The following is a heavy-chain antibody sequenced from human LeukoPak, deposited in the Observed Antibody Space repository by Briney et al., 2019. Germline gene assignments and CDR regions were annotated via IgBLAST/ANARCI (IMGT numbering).Heavy chain of an antibody. V-gene: IGHV1-46*04. Sequence: ASVKASCKTSGYTFSYYYIHWVRQAPGQGLEWMGTINPSSGGSTYAQKLQGRVTVTRDMSTSTVYMELSSLRSEDTAVYYCARERYRDSSPQDFDYWGQGTLVTVSS. CDR1: GYTFSYYY. J-gene: IGHJ4*02. CDR2: INPSSGGS. CDR3: ARERYRDSSPQDFDY. D-gene: IGHD6-13*01.